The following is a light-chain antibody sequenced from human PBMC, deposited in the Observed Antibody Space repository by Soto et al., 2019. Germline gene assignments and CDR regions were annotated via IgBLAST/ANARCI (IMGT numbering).Light chain of an antibody. CDR3: QQSYSTPPYT. Sequence: EIVLTQSPGTLSLSPGERVTLSCRASQSVSSSYLAWYQQKLGQAPRLLIYGASSRATGIPDRFSGSRSGTDFTLTISSLQPEDFATYYCQQSYSTPPYTFGQGTKLDMK. J-gene: IGKJ2*01. V-gene: IGKV3-20*01. CDR2: GAS. CDR1: QSVSSSY.